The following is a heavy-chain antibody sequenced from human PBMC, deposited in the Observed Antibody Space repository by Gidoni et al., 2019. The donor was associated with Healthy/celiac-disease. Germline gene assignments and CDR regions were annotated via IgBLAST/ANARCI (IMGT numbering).Heavy chain of an antibody. Sequence: QVTLRESGPALVKPTQTLTLTCTFSGFSLSTSGMCVSWIRQPPGKALEWLALIDWDDDKYYSTSLKTRLTISKDTSKNQVVLTMTNMDPVDTATYYCARIRSGALYDSSVGGMDVWGQGTTVTVSS. V-gene: IGHV2-70*01. CDR2: IDWDDDK. CDR3: ARIRSGALYDSSVGGMDV. J-gene: IGHJ6*02. D-gene: IGHD3-22*01. CDR1: GFSLSTSGMC.